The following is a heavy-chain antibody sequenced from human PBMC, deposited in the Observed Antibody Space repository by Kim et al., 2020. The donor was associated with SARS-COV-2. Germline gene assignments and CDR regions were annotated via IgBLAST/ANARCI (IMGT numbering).Heavy chain of an antibody. J-gene: IGHJ4*02. CDR3: ARLGESSSPDDY. V-gene: IGHV4-34*01. D-gene: IGHD6-13*01. Sequence: NANTALKSRVTRSVDTSKTQVSLKLSSVTAADTAVYYCARLGESSSPDDYWGQGTLVTVSS.